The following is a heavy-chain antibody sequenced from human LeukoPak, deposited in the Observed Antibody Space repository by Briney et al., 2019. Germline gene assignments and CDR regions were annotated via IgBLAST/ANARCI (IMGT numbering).Heavy chain of an antibody. D-gene: IGHD2-15*01. CDR3: TRDRYSLSN. CDR1: GESFSGHY. Sequence: KPSETLSLTCAVYGESFSGHYWSWIRQPPGKGLEWIGEITHSGSTNYNPSLKSRVTISADTSKNQFSLKLNSVTAADTAVYYCTRDRYSLSNWSPGTLVTVSS. CDR2: ITHSGST. V-gene: IGHV4-34*01. J-gene: IGHJ4*02.